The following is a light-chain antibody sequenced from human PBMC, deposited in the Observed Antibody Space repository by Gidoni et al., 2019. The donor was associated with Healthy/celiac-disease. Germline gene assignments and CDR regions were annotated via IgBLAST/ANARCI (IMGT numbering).Light chain of an antibody. V-gene: IGLV3-1*01. Sequence: SYALTQPPSSSFSPGQTASITCSGDKLGDKYACWYQQKPGQSPVLVIYQDSKRPSGIPERFSGSNSGNTATLTISGTQAMDEADYYCQAWDSSSYVFGTGTKVTVL. J-gene: IGLJ1*01. CDR2: QDS. CDR3: QAWDSSSYV. CDR1: KLGDKY.